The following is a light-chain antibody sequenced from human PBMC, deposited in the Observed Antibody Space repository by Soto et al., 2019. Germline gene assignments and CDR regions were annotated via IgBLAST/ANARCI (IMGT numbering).Light chain of an antibody. CDR1: QSVSLNY. Sequence: IVLTQSPATLSLSAGDRAVLSCRASQSVSLNYLAWYQHKPGQVPRLLISDASIRAAGVPDRFNGAGSVTDFTLTISRLEPDDFAVYYCQQYGSSPFNFGPGTKVDIK. CDR2: DAS. J-gene: IGKJ3*01. CDR3: QQYGSSPFN. V-gene: IGKV3D-20*01.